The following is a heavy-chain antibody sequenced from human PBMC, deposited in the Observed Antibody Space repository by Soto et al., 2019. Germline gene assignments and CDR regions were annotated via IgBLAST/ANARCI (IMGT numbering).Heavy chain of an antibody. CDR3: ARGVPGSPFAN. J-gene: IGHJ4*02. CDR2: IYSGGAI. Sequence: EVQLVETGGGLIQPGGSLRLSCAGSGFTVSTNYMSWVRQAPGKGLEWVSVIYSGGAIHYGDSVKGRFTISRDNSKNTLYLQMNSLRAEDTAVYYCARGVPGSPFANWGQGALVIVSS. CDR1: GFTVSTNY. V-gene: IGHV3-53*02. D-gene: IGHD3-10*01.